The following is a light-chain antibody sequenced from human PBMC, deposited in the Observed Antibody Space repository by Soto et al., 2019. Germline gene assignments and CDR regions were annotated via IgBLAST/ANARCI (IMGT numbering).Light chain of an antibody. J-gene: IGLJ2*01. V-gene: IGLV2-14*03. Sequence: QSALTQPASVSGSPGQSITISCTGTSSDIGAYNFVSWYQQHPGKAPKLIIYDVNIRPSGVSSRFSGSKSGNTASLTISGLQAEDEADYYCTSWTTSTTMIFGGGTKVTVL. CDR2: DVN. CDR3: TSWTTSTTMI. CDR1: SSDIGAYNF.